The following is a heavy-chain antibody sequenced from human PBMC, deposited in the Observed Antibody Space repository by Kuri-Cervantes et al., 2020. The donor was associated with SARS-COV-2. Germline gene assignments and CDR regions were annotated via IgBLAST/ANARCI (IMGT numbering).Heavy chain of an antibody. V-gene: IGHV3-30*02. CDR2: IRYDGSNK. J-gene: IGHJ6*03. CDR1: GFTFSSYW. CDR3: AKVVSYRYYYYMDV. Sequence: GGSLRLSCAASGFTFSSYWMHWVRQAPGKGLEWVAFIRYDGSNKYYADSVKGRFTISRDNSKNTLYLQMNSLRAEDTAVYYCAKVVSYRYYYYMDVWGKGTTVTVSS. D-gene: IGHD1-26*01.